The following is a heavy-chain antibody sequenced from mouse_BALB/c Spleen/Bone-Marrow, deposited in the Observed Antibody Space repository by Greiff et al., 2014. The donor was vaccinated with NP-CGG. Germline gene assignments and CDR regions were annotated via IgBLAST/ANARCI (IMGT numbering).Heavy chain of an antibody. CDR1: GFTFSNYW. D-gene: IGHD2-1*01. CDR2: IRLKSNNYAT. J-gene: IGHJ4*01. V-gene: IGHV6-6*02. Sequence: EVNLVESGGGLVQPGGSMKLSCVASGFTFSNYWMNWVRQSPEKGLEWVAEIRLKSNNYATHYAESVKGRFTISRDDSKSSVYLQMNNLRAEDTGIYYCTRGIYYGNYYAMDYWGQGTSVTVSS. CDR3: TRGIYYGNYYAMDY.